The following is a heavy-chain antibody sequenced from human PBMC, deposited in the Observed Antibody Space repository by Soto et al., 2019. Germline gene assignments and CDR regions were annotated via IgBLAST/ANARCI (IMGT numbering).Heavy chain of an antibody. J-gene: IGHJ4*02. D-gene: IGHD4-17*01. CDR3: AKDAGATDYAADY. CDR1: GFTVSSDY. V-gene: IGHV3-66*01. Sequence: GGSLRLSCAASGFTVSSDYMSWVRQAPGKGLEWVSVIYSGGSTYYADSVKGRFTISRDNSKNTVYLQMNSLRTEDTAVYYCAKDAGATDYAADYWGQGTLVTVSS. CDR2: IYSGGST.